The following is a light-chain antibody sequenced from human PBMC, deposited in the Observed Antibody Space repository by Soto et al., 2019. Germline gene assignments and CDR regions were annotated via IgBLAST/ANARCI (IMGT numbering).Light chain of an antibody. CDR3: AAWDYSLNGYV. Sequence: QSVLTQPPSASGTPGQRVTISCSGSSAHIGSNTVNWYQQLPGTAPQLLIYSNNQRPSGVPDRFSGSKSGTSATLAISGLQSEDEADYYCAAWDYSLNGYVFVTGTKLTVL. CDR2: SNN. V-gene: IGLV1-44*01. J-gene: IGLJ1*01. CDR1: SAHIGSNT.